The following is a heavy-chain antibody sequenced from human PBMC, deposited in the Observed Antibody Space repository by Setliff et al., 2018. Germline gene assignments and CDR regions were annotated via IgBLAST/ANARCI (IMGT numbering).Heavy chain of an antibody. CDR1: GFTLSRHA. Sequence: LSLSCATSGFTLSRHAIHWVRQSPGRGLEWVAVIWHDGSIQYYTDSVKGRFNISRDNSKNMVYLQMNSLRSEDTAVYFCARDRFYNSWSRTSITAPHDAFDIWGQGTMVTVSS. V-gene: IGHV3-30*19. CDR3: ARDRFYNSWSRTSITAPHDAFDI. D-gene: IGHD3-3*01. CDR2: IWHDGSIQ. J-gene: IGHJ3*02.